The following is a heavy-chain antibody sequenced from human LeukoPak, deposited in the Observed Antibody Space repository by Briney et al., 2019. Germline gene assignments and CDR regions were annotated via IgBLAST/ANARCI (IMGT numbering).Heavy chain of an antibody. CDR1: GGSISSYY. V-gene: IGHV4-59*08. D-gene: IGHD6-13*01. Sequence: SETLSLTCTVSGGSISSYYWSWIRQPPGKGLEWIGYIYYSGSTNYNPSLKSRVTISVDTSKNEFSLKLRSVTATDTAVYYCARQARGAAASMDVWGQGTTVTVSS. CDR2: IYYSGST. CDR3: ARQARGAAASMDV. J-gene: IGHJ6*02.